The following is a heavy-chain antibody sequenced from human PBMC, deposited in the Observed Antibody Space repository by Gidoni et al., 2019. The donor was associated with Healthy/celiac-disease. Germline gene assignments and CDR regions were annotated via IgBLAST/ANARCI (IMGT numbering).Heavy chain of an antibody. CDR3: ARSGSSSSDY. D-gene: IGHD6-6*01. J-gene: IGHJ4*02. CDR1: GGSFSGYY. V-gene: IGHV4-34*01. Sequence: QVLLQQWAAGLLKPSATLSLTCAVHGGSFSGYYWSWIRQPPGKGLEWIGEINHSGSTNNNPSLKSRFTISVDTSKNQFALKLSSVTAADTAVYYCARSGSSSSDYWGQGTLVTVSS. CDR2: INHSGST.